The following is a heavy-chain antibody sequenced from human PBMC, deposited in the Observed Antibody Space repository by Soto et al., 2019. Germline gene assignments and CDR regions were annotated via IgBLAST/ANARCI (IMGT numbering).Heavy chain of an antibody. D-gene: IGHD3-10*01. CDR2: IYPGDSDT. Sequence: EVQLVQSGAEVKKPGESLKISCKGSGYRFSNYWIGWVRQTPGKGLEWMGIIYPGDSDTRYSPPFQGQVTFSVDKSISTAYLQWSSLKASDSAMYYCARQDYGSGSYRSDYWCQGTLVTVTS. CDR1: GYRFSNYW. V-gene: IGHV5-51*01. CDR3: ARQDYGSGSYRSDY. J-gene: IGHJ4*02.